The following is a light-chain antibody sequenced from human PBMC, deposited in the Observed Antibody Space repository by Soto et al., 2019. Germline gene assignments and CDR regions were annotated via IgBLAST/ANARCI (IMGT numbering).Light chain of an antibody. CDR2: AST. CDR1: QSISIY. Sequence: DILMTQSPSSLSASVGERVTITCRASQSISIYLNWYQHKPGNAPMLISYASTRAQSGVPTRFSGRGCGADFTLTISSLQPEDVANYYCQNYNSAPLTFGPGTRLEIK. V-gene: IGKV1-39*01. J-gene: IGKJ5*01. CDR3: QNYNSAPLT.